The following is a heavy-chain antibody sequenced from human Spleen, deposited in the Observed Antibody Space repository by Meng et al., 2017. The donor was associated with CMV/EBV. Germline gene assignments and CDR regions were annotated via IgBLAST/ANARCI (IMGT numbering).Heavy chain of an antibody. CDR1: GFTFSSYN. J-gene: IGHJ3*02. CDR2: ISMSSSNI. CDR3: ARGYGGNSPSI. D-gene: IGHD4-23*01. Sequence: GESLKISCAASGFTFSSYNMNWVRQAPGKGLEWVASISMSSSNIYYADSLKGRISVSRDNGKNTLYLHMSSLRGEDTAVYYCARGYGGNSPSIWGQGTMVTVSS. V-gene: IGHV3-21*01.